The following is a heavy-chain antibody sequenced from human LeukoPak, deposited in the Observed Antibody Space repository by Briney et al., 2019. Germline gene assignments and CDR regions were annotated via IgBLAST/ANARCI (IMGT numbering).Heavy chain of an antibody. J-gene: IGHJ6*02. CDR3: AKRGSSGWQTYYYYYGMDV. CDR1: GFTFSSYA. V-gene: IGHV3-23*01. Sequence: GGSLRLSCAASGFTFSSYAMSWVRQAPGKGLEWVSAISGSGGSTYYADSVKGRFTISRDNSKNTLYPQMNSLRAEDTAVYYCAKRGSSGWQTYYYYYGMDVWGQGTTVTVSS. CDR2: ISGSGGST. D-gene: IGHD6-19*01.